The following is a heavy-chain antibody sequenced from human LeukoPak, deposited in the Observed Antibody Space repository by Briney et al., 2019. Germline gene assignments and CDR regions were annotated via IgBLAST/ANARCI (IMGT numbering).Heavy chain of an antibody. Sequence: EASVKVSCKGSVYTFTGYYMHGVRQPRGQGLEWVGLINPNSGGTNYAQKFEGRLTMTTDKSISTAYMQLSRLRSDDTAVYYCARPITMVRGDFFDPWGQGTLVTVSS. CDR3: ARPITMVRGDFFDP. D-gene: IGHD3-10*01. CDR1: VYTFTGYY. V-gene: IGHV1-2*02. CDR2: INPNSGGT. J-gene: IGHJ5*02.